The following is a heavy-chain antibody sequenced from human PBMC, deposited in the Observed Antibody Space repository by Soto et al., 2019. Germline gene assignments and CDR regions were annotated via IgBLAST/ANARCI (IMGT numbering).Heavy chain of an antibody. CDR3: ARTYKWDNRYFDY. CDR2: IYHSGST. V-gene: IGHV4-31*03. D-gene: IGHD1-26*01. CDR1: GGSISSGGYY. Sequence: QVQLQESGPGLVKPSQTLSITCTVSGGSISSGGYYWSWIRQDPGKGLEWIGYIYHSGSTFYNPSLKSRVSISVDTSKNQFSLKLSSVTAADTAVYYCARTYKWDNRYFDYWGQGTLVIVSS. J-gene: IGHJ4*02.